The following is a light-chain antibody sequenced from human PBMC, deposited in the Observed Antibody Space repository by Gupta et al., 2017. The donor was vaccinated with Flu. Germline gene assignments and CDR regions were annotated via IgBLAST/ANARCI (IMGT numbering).Light chain of an antibody. CDR3: QQYGSSPTWT. J-gene: IGKJ1*01. CDR2: GAS. V-gene: IGKV3-20*01. Sequence: EIVLTQSPGTLSLSPGERATLSCRASQSVSSSYLAWYRQKPGQAPRLLIYGASSRATGIPDRFSGSGSGTDFTLTISRLEPKDFAVYYCQQYGSSPTWTFGQGTKVEIK. CDR1: QSVSSSY.